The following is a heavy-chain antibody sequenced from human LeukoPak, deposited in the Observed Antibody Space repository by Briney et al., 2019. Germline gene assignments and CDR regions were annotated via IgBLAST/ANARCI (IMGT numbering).Heavy chain of an antibody. J-gene: IGHJ4*02. CDR2: ISSSSSTK. V-gene: IGHV3-48*01. CDR1: GFMLSGYA. D-gene: IGHD3-9*01. CDR3: ARGPDYDILADYFDY. Sequence: GGSLRLSCEASGFMLSGYALNWVRQAPGKGLEWVAYISSSSSTKYYSDSVRGRFTISRDNSKNTLFLQMNSLRPEDTAVYYCARGPDYDILADYFDYWGQGTLVTVSS.